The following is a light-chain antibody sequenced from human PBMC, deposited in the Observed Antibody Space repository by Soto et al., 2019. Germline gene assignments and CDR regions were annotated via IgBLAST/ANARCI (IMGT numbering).Light chain of an antibody. CDR2: DAS. Sequence: DIQMTQSPSILSASVGDRVAITCRASESISNWLAWYQQKPGKAPKVLIYDASILQSGVPERFSGSGSGTEFTLTISSLQADDIATYYCQQYKSYSYTFGQGTNLEI. CDR1: ESISNW. CDR3: QQYKSYSYT. J-gene: IGKJ2*01. V-gene: IGKV1-5*01.